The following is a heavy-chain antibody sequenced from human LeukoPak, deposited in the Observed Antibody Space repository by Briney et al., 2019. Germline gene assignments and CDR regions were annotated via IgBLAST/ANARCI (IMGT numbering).Heavy chain of an antibody. CDR2: IRYDGSNK. Sequence: GGSLRLSCAASGFTFSSYGMHWVRQAPGKGLEWVAFIRYDGSNKYYADSVKGRFTISRDNSKNTLYLQMNSLRAEDTAVYYCAKSRGSSWFANFDYWGQGTLVTVSS. D-gene: IGHD6-13*01. J-gene: IGHJ4*02. V-gene: IGHV3-30*02. CDR3: AKSRGSSWFANFDY. CDR1: GFTFSSYG.